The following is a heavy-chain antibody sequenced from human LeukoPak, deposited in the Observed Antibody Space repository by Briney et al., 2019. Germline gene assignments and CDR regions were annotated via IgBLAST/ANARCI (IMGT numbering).Heavy chain of an antibody. CDR2: IYYSGST. J-gene: IGHJ4*02. CDR1: GGSISSSSYY. Sequence: SETLSLTCTVSGGSISSSSYYWGWIRQPPGKGLEWIGSIYYSGSTYYNPSLKSRVTISVDTSKNQFSLKLSSVTAADTAVYYCAIPDIYSSSWYVDYFDYWGQGTLVTVSS. CDR3: AIPDIYSSSWYVDYFDY. D-gene: IGHD6-13*01. V-gene: IGHV4-39*07.